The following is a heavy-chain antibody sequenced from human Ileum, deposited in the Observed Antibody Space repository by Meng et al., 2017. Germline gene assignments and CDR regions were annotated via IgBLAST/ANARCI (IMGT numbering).Heavy chain of an antibody. D-gene: IGHD1-1*01. Sequence: VRSGGVLVQPGRSRSLSCAAFGFTLSGHWMHWVRQAPGKGLEWVANMKEDGSVIHYADAVRGRFTISRDNVKNTVFLQMRSLRIEDTALYYCARDAGRRDDYWGQGTLVTVSS. CDR2: MKEDGSVI. CDR1: GFTLSGHW. J-gene: IGHJ4*02. V-gene: IGHV3-7*04. CDR3: ARDAGRRDDY.